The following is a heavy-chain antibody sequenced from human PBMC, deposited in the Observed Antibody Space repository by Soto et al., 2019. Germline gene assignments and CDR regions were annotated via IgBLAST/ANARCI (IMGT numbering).Heavy chain of an antibody. CDR3: ARGHDYIWGSYRYGVGDY. J-gene: IGHJ4*02. D-gene: IGHD3-16*02. CDR1: GGSISSGGYY. Sequence: SETLSLTCTVSGGSISSGGYYWSWIRQHPGKGLEWIGYIYYSGSTYYNPSLKSRVTISVDTSKNQFSLKLSSVTAADTAVYYCARGHDYIWGSYRYGVGDYWGQGTLVTVSS. V-gene: IGHV4-31*03. CDR2: IYYSGST.